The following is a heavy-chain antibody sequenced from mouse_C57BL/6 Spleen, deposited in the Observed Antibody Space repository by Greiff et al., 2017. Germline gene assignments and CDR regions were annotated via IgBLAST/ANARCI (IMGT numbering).Heavy chain of an antibody. D-gene: IGHD2-5*01. CDR1: GFTFSDYG. CDR2: ISSGSSTI. V-gene: IGHV5-17*01. Sequence: EVMLVESGGGLAKPGGSLKLSCAASGFTFSDYGMHWVRQAPEKGLEWVAYISSGSSTIYYADTVKGRFTISRDNAKNTLFLQMTSLRSEDTAMYYCARGSYSNWFAYWGQGTLVTVSA. J-gene: IGHJ3*01. CDR3: ARGSYSNWFAY.